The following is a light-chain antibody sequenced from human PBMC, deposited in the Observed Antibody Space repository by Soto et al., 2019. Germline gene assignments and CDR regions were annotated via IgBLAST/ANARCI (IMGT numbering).Light chain of an antibody. CDR3: MQALQTRLT. CDR2: LGS. Sequence: DIVMTQSPLSLPVTPGEPASISCRSSQSLLHSNGYNYLDWYLQKPGQSPQLLIYLGSNRASGVPDRFSGSGSGTDFTLKISRVEAEDVGVYYCMQALQTRLTFGGGNKVEIK. V-gene: IGKV2-28*01. J-gene: IGKJ4*01. CDR1: QSLLHSNGYNY.